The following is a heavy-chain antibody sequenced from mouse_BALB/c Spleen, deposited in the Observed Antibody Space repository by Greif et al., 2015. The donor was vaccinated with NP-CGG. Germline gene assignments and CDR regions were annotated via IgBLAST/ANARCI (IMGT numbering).Heavy chain of an antibody. V-gene: IGHV14-3*02. CDR1: GFNIKDTY. Sequence: VQLQQSGAELVKPGASVKLSCTASGFNIKDTYMHWVKQRPEQSLEWIGRIDPANGNTKYDPKFQGKATITADTSSNTAHLQLSSLTSGDTAVYYCARKLGRGLYFDYWGQGTTLTVSS. CDR3: ARKLGRGLYFDY. D-gene: IGHD4-1*01. CDR2: IDPANGNT. J-gene: IGHJ2*01.